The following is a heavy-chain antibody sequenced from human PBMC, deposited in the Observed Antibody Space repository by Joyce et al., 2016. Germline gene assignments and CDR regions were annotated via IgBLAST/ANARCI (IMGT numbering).Heavy chain of an antibody. D-gene: IGHD5-12*01. J-gene: IGHJ4*02. CDR3: AGWGYGPYSGYAFDY. Sequence: QVQLQESGPGLVKPSETLSLTCTVSGGSISTHYWCWIRQPPGKRLEWIGYIYYSGSTDYNPSLTSRVTLSVDTSRNQFSLKLSSETAADTAIYYCAGWGYGPYSGYAFDYWGQGNLVTVSS. CDR1: GGSISTHY. V-gene: IGHV4-59*11. CDR2: IYYSGST.